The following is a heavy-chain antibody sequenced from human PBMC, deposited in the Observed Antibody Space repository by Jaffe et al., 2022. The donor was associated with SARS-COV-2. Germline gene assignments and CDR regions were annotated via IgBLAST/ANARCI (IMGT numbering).Heavy chain of an antibody. Sequence: QVQLQESGPGLVKPSETLSLTCTVSGGSISSYYWSWIRQPAGKGLEWIGRIYTSGSTNYNPSLKSRVTMSVDTSKNQFSLKLSSVTAADTAVYYCARDRHSFVRGDNWFDPWGQGTLVTVSS. D-gene: IGHD3-10*01. CDR3: ARDRHSFVRGDNWFDP. J-gene: IGHJ5*02. CDR1: GGSISSYY. V-gene: IGHV4-4*07. CDR2: IYTSGST.